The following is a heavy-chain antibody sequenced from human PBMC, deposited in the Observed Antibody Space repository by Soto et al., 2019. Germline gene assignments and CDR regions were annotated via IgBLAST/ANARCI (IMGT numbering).Heavy chain of an antibody. J-gene: IGHJ4*02. D-gene: IGHD2-8*01. V-gene: IGHV4-34*01. Sequence: QVQLQQWGAGLLKPSETLSLTCAVYGGSFSGYYWSWIRQPPGKGLEWIGGSTNYNPSLKSRVTISVDTSKNQFSRKLSSVTAADTAVYYWERVYGGRGPFDYWGQGTLVTVSS. CDR1: GGSFSGYY. CDR2: GST. CDR3: ERVYGGRGPFDY.